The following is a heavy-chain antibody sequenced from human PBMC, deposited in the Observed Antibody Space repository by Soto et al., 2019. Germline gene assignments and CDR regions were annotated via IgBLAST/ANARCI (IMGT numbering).Heavy chain of an antibody. D-gene: IGHD3-22*01. Sequence: GGSLRLSCAASGFTFSSYSMNWVRQAPGKGLEWVSYISSSSSTIYYADSVKGRFTISRDNAKNSLYLQMNSLRAEDTAVYYCTGPLYFYDNSGSDYWGQGTLVTVSS. CDR3: TGPLYFYDNSGSDY. V-gene: IGHV3-48*01. J-gene: IGHJ4*02. CDR1: GFTFSSYS. CDR2: ISSSSSTI.